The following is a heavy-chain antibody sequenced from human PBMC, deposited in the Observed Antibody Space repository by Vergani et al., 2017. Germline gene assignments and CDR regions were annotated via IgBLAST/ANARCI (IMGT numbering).Heavy chain of an antibody. CDR3: AREDYGILTGYRY. D-gene: IGHD3-9*01. J-gene: IGHJ4*02. CDR1: GYTFSNYY. CDR2: INPSGGHT. V-gene: IGHV1-46*03. Sequence: QVQVVQSGAEVKKSGASVKVSCKTSGYTFSNYYMHWVRQAPGQGLEWMGIINPSGGHTNYAQKFQGRVTMTRDTSTSTVYMELSSLGSEDTAIYYCAREDYGILTGYRYWGQGTLVTVSA.